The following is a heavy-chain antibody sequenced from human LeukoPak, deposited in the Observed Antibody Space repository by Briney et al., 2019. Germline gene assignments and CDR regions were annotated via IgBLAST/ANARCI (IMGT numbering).Heavy chain of an antibody. CDR2: ISSSSSTI. D-gene: IGHD4-17*01. Sequence: GGSLRLSCAASGFTFSSYSMNWVRQAPGKGLEWVSYISSSSSTIYYADSVKGRFTISRDNAKNSLYLQMNSLRAEDTAVYYCARDLPYYGDYEFDPWGQGTLVTVSS. CDR3: ARDLPYYGDYEFDP. J-gene: IGHJ5*02. V-gene: IGHV3-48*04. CDR1: GFTFSSYS.